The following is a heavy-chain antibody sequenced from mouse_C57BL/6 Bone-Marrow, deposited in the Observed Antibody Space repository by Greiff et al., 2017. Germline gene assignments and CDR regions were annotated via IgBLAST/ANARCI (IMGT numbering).Heavy chain of an antibody. J-gene: IGHJ2*01. CDR3: ARGLFDY. Sequence: VQLQQPGAELVMPGASVKLSCKASGYTFTSYWMHWVKQRPGQGLEWIGEIDPSDSYTNYNQKFKGKSSLTVDKSSSTAYMQLSSLTSEDSAVYYCARGLFDYWGQGTTLTVSS. V-gene: IGHV1-69*01. CDR2: IDPSDSYT. CDR1: GYTFTSYW.